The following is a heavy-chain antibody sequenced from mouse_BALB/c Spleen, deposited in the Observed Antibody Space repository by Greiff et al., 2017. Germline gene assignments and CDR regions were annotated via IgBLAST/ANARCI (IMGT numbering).Heavy chain of an antibody. CDR1: GYSFTSYW. CDR2: IDPENGDT. CDR3: NAGY. Sequence: VQLQQPGAELVRPGASVKLSCKASGYSFTSYWMNWVKQRPEQGLEWIGWIDPENGDTEYAPKFQGKATMTADTSSNTAYLQLSSLTSEDTAVYYCNAGYWGPGTLVTVSA. J-gene: IGHJ3*01. V-gene: IGHV14-4*02.